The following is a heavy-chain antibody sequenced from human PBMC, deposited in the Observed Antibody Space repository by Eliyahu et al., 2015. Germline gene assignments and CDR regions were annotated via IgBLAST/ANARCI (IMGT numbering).Heavy chain of an antibody. D-gene: IGHD1-26*01. J-gene: IGHJ4*02. CDR3: ARDNVGALDY. CDR1: GGSISSSNW. Sequence: QVQLQESGPGLVKPSGTLSLTCAASGGSISSSNWWTWVRLPPGKGLEWIGEIYHSGSTNYNPSLKSRVTISLDTSKNQFSLKLTSVTAADTAVYYCARDNVGALDYWGQGTLVTVSS. V-gene: IGHV4-4*02. CDR2: IYHSGST.